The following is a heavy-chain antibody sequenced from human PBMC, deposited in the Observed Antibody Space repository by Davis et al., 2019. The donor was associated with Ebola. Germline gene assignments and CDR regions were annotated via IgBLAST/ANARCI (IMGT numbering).Heavy chain of an antibody. CDR2: VIPFLAKT. J-gene: IGHJ4*02. Sequence: SVKVSCKASGGTFSSYAINWVRQAPGQGLAWMGRVIPFLAKTNYAQRFEGRVTITADRSTDTVYMELSSLRSDDTAIYYCARAGGYTYGDIDYWGPGTLVTVSS. CDR3: ARAGGYTYGDIDY. D-gene: IGHD5-12*01. CDR1: GGTFSSYA. V-gene: IGHV1-69*04.